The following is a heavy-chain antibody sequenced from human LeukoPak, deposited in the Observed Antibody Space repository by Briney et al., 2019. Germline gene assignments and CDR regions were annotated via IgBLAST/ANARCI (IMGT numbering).Heavy chain of an antibody. D-gene: IGHD2-2*01. CDR2: INQDGTKK. CDR3: ASQPAAADVDY. Sequence: GGSLRLSCAASRFTFSNYWMTWVRQAPGRGLEWVASINQDGTKKSYVDSVKGRFTISRDNAKNSLYLQMNSLRADDTGVYYCASQPAAADVDYWGQGALVTVSS. CDR1: RFTFSNYW. J-gene: IGHJ4*02. V-gene: IGHV3-7*03.